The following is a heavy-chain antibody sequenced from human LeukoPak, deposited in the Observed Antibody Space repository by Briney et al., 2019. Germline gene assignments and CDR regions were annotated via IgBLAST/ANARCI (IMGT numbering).Heavy chain of an antibody. CDR1: GYTFTSYY. CDR2: ISAYNGNT. D-gene: IGHD6-13*01. Sequence: EASVKVSCKASGYTFTSYYMHWVRQAPGQGLEWMGWISAYNGNTNYAQKLQGRVTMITETSTTTAYMELRSLRSDDTAVYYCAREGSIAAAGIEYWGQGTLVTVSS. CDR3: AREGSIAAAGIEY. V-gene: IGHV1-18*04. J-gene: IGHJ4*02.